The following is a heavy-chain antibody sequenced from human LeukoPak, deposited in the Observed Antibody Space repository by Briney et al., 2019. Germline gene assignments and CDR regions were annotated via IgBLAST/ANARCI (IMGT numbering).Heavy chain of an antibody. Sequence: GESLKISCKGSGSSFTSYWISWVRQMPGKGLEWMGRIDPSDSYTNYSPSFQGHVTISADKSISTAYLQWSSLKASDTAMYYCAESYGSGSYYPLWGQGTLVTVSS. CDR2: IDPSDSYT. V-gene: IGHV5-10-1*01. J-gene: IGHJ4*02. CDR1: GSSFTSYW. D-gene: IGHD3-10*01. CDR3: AESYGSGSYYPL.